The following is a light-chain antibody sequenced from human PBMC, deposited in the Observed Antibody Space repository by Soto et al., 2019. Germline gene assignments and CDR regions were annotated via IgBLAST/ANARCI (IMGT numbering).Light chain of an antibody. V-gene: IGKV3-11*01. Sequence: EIVLPQSPATLSLSPGERATLSCRASQSVSSYLAWYQQKPGQPPRLLIYDASNRATGIPARFSGSGSGTDFTLTISSLEPEDFAVYYCQQRSIWPPTFGGGTKVEIK. CDR1: QSVSSY. CDR2: DAS. CDR3: QQRSIWPPT. J-gene: IGKJ4*01.